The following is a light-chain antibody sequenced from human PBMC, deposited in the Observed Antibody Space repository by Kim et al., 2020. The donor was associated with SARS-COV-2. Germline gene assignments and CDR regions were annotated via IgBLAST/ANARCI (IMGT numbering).Light chain of an antibody. CDR1: QSVSSS. CDR2: GAS. CDR3: QQYYNWPPYT. Sequence: SPGERATLSCRASQSVSSSLAWYQQKPGQAPRLLIYGASTRATGIPARFSGSGSGTEFTLTISSLQSEDFALYYCQQYYNWPPYTFGQGTKLEI. V-gene: IGKV3D-15*01. J-gene: IGKJ2*01.